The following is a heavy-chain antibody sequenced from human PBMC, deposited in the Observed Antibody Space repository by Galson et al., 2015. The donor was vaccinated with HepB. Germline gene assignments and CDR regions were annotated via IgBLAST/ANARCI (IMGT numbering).Heavy chain of an antibody. V-gene: IGHV3-15*01. J-gene: IGHJ6*03. CDR1: GFMFRNAW. CDR3: NTRGGGDTSLTAYNFYRYMDV. CDR2: IKSKADGGTT. D-gene: IGHD7-27*01. Sequence: SLRLSCAASGFMFRNAWMTWVRQAPGKGLEWVGRIKSKADGGTTDYAAPVKGRFTISRDDSTTTVYLHLNSLKAEDTAVYYCNTRGGGDTSLTAYNFYRYMDVWGNGTTVTVSS.